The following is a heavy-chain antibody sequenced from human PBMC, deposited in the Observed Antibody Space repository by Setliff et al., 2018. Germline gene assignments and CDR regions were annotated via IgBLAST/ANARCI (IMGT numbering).Heavy chain of an antibody. CDR1: GGSFSGYY. CDR3: ARSFSRREKFLLDY. Sequence: PSETSLTCAVYGGSFSGYYWSWIRQPPGKRLEWIGETIHSGSTNYNPSLKSRVTIPMDTSKNQFSLKVSSVTAADTAVYYCARSFSRREKFLLDYWGQGALVTVSS. CDR2: TIHSGST. V-gene: IGHV4-34*12. J-gene: IGHJ4*02.